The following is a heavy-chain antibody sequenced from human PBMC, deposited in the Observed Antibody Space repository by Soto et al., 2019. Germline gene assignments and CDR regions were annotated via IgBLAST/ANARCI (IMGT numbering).Heavy chain of an antibody. CDR3: ARQGFGPLHGLVDV. Sequence: QVQLQESGPGLVKPSETLSLSCTVSGGSISSYYWSWFRQSPGKRMEWIGYVHHSWGSSYNPSLQISAAISLDTSKSQFSLKVTSVTARDTAVYYCARQGFGPLHGLVDVWGQGTTVTVSS. CDR1: GGSISSYY. D-gene: IGHD3-10*01. CDR2: VHHSWGS. V-gene: IGHV4-59*08. J-gene: IGHJ6*02.